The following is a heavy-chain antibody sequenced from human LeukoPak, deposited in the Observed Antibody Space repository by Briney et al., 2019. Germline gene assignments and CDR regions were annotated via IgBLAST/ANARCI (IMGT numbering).Heavy chain of an antibody. CDR2: ISWNSGSI. V-gene: IGHV3-9*01. CDR1: GFTFDDYA. CDR3: AKDIRGYSSSWYGFDY. Sequence: GGSLRLSCAASGFTFDDYAMLWVRQAPGKGLEWVSGISWNSGSIGYADSVKGRFTISRDNAKNSLYLQMSSLRAEDTALYYCAKDIRGYSSSWYGFDYWGQGTLVTVSS. D-gene: IGHD6-13*01. J-gene: IGHJ4*02.